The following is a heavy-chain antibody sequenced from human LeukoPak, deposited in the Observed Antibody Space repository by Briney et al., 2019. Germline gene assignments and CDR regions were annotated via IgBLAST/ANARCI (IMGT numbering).Heavy chain of an antibody. Sequence: SETLSLTCAVYGGSFSGYYWSWIRQPPGKGLEWIGEINHSGSTNYNPSLKSRVTISVDTSKNQFSLKPSSVTAADTAVYYCARGRGIQYYYDSSGYFGYFQHWGQGTLVTVSS. J-gene: IGHJ1*01. CDR3: ARGRGIQYYYDSSGYFGYFQH. V-gene: IGHV4-34*01. CDR1: GGSFSGYY. CDR2: INHSGST. D-gene: IGHD3-22*01.